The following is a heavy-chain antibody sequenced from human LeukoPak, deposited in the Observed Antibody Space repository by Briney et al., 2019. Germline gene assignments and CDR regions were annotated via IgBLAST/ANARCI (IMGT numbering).Heavy chain of an antibody. CDR2: IIPIFGTA. CDR3: ASSHPGYCSSTSCYENWFDP. D-gene: IGHD2-2*01. Sequence: ASVKLSCKASGGTFSSYAISWVRQAPGQGLEWMGGIIPIFGTANYAQKFQGRVTITTDESTSTAYMELSSLRSEDTAVYYCASSHPGYCSSTSCYENWFDPWGQGTLVTVSS. CDR1: GGTFSSYA. J-gene: IGHJ5*02. V-gene: IGHV1-69*05.